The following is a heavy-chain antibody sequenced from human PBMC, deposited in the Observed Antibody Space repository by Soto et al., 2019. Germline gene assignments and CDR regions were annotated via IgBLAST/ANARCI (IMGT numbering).Heavy chain of an antibody. CDR1: GGSITSGAYY. CDR3: ARGSGGSGSYYNWFDP. Sequence: SETLYLTSTLSGGSITSGAYYWSWIRQHPGKGLEWIAYMYYSGSTYYNPSLKSRVTISLDRFKNQFSLKLTSVTAADTAVYYCARGSGGSGSYYNWFDPWGQGTLVTVSS. V-gene: IGHV4-31*03. CDR2: MYYSGST. D-gene: IGHD3-10*01. J-gene: IGHJ5*02.